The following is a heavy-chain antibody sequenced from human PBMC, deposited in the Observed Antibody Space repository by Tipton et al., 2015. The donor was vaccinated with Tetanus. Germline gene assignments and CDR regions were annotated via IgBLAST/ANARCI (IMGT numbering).Heavy chain of an antibody. CDR2: ISNTGST. J-gene: IGHJ4*02. D-gene: IGHD1-14*01. CDR3: ARGTGDY. V-gene: IGHV4-61*08. Sequence: LRLSCTVSGDSVSSGGYDWGSIRQSPGKGLELIGYISNTGSTSYNPSLQSRVSMSVDTSKNQFSLRLSSVTAADTAVYYCARGTGDYWGQGTLVTVSS. CDR1: GDSVSSGGYD.